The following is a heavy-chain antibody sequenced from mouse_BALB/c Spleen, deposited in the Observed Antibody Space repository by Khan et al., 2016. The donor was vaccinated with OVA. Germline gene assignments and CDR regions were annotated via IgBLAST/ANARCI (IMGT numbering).Heavy chain of an antibody. CDR3: VRDGAYHRNDGWFAY. D-gene: IGHD2-14*01. V-gene: IGHV1-4*01. Sequence: QVRLQQSGAELARPGASVKMSCKASGYTFTSYTIHWIKERPGQGLEWIGYINPSNGYTNYNQKFKDKATLTTDKSSTTAYLQLRSLTSGDSAVYNCVRDGAYHRNDGWFAYWGQGTLVTVSA. CDR1: GYTFTSYT. CDR2: INPSNGYT. J-gene: IGHJ3*01.